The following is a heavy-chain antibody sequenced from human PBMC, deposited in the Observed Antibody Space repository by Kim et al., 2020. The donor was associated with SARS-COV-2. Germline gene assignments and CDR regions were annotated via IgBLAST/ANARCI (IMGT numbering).Heavy chain of an antibody. Sequence: SVKVSCKASGGTFSSYAISWVRQAPGQGLEWMGGIIPIFGTANYAQKFQGRVTITADESTSTAYMELGSLRSEDTAVYYCARGYDYIWGSYRYTHTGGYYYYGMDVWGQGTTVTVSS. J-gene: IGHJ6*02. CDR2: IIPIFGTA. CDR3: ARGYDYIWGSYRYTHTGGYYYYGMDV. CDR1: GGTFSSYA. D-gene: IGHD3-16*02. V-gene: IGHV1-69*13.